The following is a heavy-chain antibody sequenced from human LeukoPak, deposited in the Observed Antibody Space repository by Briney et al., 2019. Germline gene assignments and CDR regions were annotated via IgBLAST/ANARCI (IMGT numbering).Heavy chain of an antibody. CDR2: ISSNVDST. V-gene: IGHV3-64*04. CDR1: GFTFSSYA. D-gene: IGHD3-10*01. Sequence: PGGSLRLSCSAPGFTFSSYAMHWVRQAPGKGLEYVSAISSNVDSTYYADSVKRSFTISRDNYRNTLYLQMSRLRAESTPVYLFAKGVRRSIDYSASVDYWGQGTLVTVSS. CDR3: AKGVRRSIDYSASVDY. J-gene: IGHJ4*02.